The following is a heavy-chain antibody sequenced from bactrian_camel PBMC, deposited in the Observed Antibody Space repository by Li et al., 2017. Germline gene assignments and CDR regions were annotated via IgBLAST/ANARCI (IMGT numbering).Heavy chain of an antibody. V-gene: IGHV3S55*01. Sequence: QVQLVESGGGSVQVGGSLNVSCVVDSYTYRGNCLGWYRQGPGNECDLVSTISGDGSTYYTDSVKGRFTIPKDNAKEILYLQMNSLKPKDTAVYYCAATGDRWVGYAGDPYNYWGQGTQVTVS. CDR1: SYTYRGNC. CDR3: AATGDRWVGYAGDPYNY. CDR2: ISGDGST. J-gene: IGHJ4*01. D-gene: IGHD5*01.